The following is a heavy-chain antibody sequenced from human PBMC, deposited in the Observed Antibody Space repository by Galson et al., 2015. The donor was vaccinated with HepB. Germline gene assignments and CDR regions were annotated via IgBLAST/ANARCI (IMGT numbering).Heavy chain of an antibody. CDR2: IKQDGSEK. V-gene: IGHV3-7*03. D-gene: IGHD6-13*01. CDR3: ARGGSISWGFEY. Sequence: SLRLSCAASGFTFSHYWMSWVRQAPGKGLEWVANIKQDGSEKYYVDSVKGRFTISRDNAKISLYLQMNNLRAEDTAVYYCARGGSISWGFEYWGQGTLVTVSS. CDR1: GFTFSHYW. J-gene: IGHJ4*02.